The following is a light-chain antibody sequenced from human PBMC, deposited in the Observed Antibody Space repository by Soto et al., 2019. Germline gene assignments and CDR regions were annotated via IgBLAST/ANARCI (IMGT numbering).Light chain of an antibody. V-gene: IGKV3-20*01. CDR1: QSVRRNY. CDR2: GAS. CDR3: QQYGSTPPT. J-gene: IGKJ1*01. Sequence: EIVLTQSPVTLSLSPGERATLSCRASQSVRRNYLAWYQQKPGQAPRLIIYGASSRATDIPGRFSGSGSGTDFSLTISRLEPEDFAVYSCQQYGSTPPTFGQGTKVEIK.